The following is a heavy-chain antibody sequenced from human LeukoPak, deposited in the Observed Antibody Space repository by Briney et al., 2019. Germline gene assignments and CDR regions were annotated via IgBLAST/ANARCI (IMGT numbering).Heavy chain of an antibody. CDR3: ATVTAFIGYFDY. CDR2: IYSGGST. V-gene: IGHV3-66*01. J-gene: IGHJ4*02. Sequence: GGSLRLSCAASGSTVSSTYMSWVRQAPATGLERVSVIYSGGSTYYADSMRGRFTISRDNSKNTLYLQMNSLRAEDTAVYYCATVTAFIGYFDYWGQGTLVTVSS. CDR1: GSTVSSTY. D-gene: IGHD2-21*02.